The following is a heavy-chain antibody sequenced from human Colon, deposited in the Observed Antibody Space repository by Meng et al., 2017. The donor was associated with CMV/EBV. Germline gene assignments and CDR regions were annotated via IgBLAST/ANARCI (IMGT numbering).Heavy chain of an antibody. D-gene: IGHD3-10*01. CDR2: IDHTGST. Sequence: QVQTQHGGAGLLKPSETLSLTCALYGGSFSPYYWSWIRQSPGKGLEWIAEIDHTGSTNYNPSLKSRVTISIDTSNSHFSLNLTSATAADTAVYYCARGGGTPIRGVLPFDFWGQGTLVTVSS. V-gene: IGHV4-34*01. CDR1: GGSFSPYY. J-gene: IGHJ4*02. CDR3: ARGGGTPIRGVLPFDF.